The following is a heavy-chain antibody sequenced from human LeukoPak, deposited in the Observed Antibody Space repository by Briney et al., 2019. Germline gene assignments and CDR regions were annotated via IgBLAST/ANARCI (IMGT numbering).Heavy chain of an antibody. V-gene: IGHV3-30*02. CDR2: IRYDGSNE. J-gene: IGHJ4*02. CDR3: ARDYPLAYGVPGEASSDY. Sequence: GALRLSCAASGFSFRSYGMHWVRQAPGKGLEWVSFIRYDGSNEYYADSVRGRFTISRGNAKNSLFLQMNSLRVEDTAVYYCARDYPLAYGVPGEASSDYWGQGTLVTVSS. D-gene: IGHD4-17*01. CDR1: GFSFRSYG.